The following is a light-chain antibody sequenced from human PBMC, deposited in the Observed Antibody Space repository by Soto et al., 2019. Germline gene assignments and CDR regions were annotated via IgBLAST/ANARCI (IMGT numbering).Light chain of an antibody. CDR3: QQYSNYPPT. Sequence: DIQMTQSPSSLSASVGDRVTITCRASQGISSWLAWYQQKPEKAPKSLIYAASNLQSGVPSRFSGSGSGTDFTLTITSLQPEDVATYYCQQYSNYPPTFGGGTKVEI. CDR1: QGISSW. CDR2: AAS. J-gene: IGKJ4*01. V-gene: IGKV1D-16*01.